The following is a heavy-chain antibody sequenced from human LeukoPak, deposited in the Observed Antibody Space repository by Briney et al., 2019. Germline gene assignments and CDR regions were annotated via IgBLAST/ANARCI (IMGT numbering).Heavy chain of an antibody. CDR1: GGSISSYY. CDR2: IYYSGST. V-gene: IGHV4-59*08. Sequence: SETLSLTCTVSGGSISSYYWSWIRQPPGKGLEWIGYIYYSGSTNYNPSLKSRVTISVDTSKNQFSLKLSSVTAADTAVCYCATGDYGDYVFDYWGQGTLVTVSS. J-gene: IGHJ4*02. CDR3: ATGDYGDYVFDY. D-gene: IGHD4-17*01.